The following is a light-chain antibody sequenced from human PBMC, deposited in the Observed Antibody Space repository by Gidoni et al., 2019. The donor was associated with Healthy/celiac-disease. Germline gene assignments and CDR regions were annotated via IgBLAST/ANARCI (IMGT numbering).Light chain of an antibody. Sequence: QSVLTQPPSASGTPGQRVTISCSGSSPNLGSHTVTWYLQLPETAPKLLIYSNNQRPSGVPDRFSGSKSGTSASLAISGLQSEDEADYYCAAWDDSLNGVVFGGGTKLTVL. CDR3: AAWDDSLNGVV. V-gene: IGLV1-44*01. CDR1: SPNLGSHT. J-gene: IGLJ2*01. CDR2: SNN.